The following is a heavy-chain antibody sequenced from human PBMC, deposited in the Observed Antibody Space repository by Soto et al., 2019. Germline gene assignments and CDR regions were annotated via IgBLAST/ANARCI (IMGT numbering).Heavy chain of an antibody. J-gene: IGHJ4*02. V-gene: IGHV3-23*01. Sequence: EVQLLESGGGLVQPGGSLRLSCAASGFTFSSYAMNWVRQAPGKGLEWVSAISGIGVTTYYADSVKGRFTISRDNSKNTLYLQMNSLRAEETAVYYCANGETYYYGSGSPCSLDYWGQGTLVTVSS. CDR3: ANGETYYYGSGSPCSLDY. CDR2: ISGIGVTT. D-gene: IGHD3-10*01. CDR1: GFTFSSYA.